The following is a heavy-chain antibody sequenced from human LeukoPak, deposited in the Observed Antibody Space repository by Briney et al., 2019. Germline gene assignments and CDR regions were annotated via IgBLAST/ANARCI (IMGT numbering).Heavy chain of an antibody. V-gene: IGHV1-69*04. CDR2: IIPILGIA. CDR3: ARIFNSGSYSFDY. D-gene: IGHD1-26*01. Sequence: GASVKVSCKASGGTFSSYAISWVRQAPGLGLEWMGRIIPILGIANYAQKFQGRVTITADKSTSTAYMELSSLRSEDAAVYYCARIFNSGSYSFDYWGQGTLVTVSS. J-gene: IGHJ4*02. CDR1: GGTFSSYA.